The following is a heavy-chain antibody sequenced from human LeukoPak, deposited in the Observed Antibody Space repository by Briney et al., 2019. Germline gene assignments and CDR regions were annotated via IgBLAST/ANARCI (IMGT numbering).Heavy chain of an antibody. V-gene: IGHV3-48*01. D-gene: IGHD3-10*01. CDR1: GFTFSSYS. CDR3: ARDEVAMVRGVIGVGGMDV. J-gene: IGHJ6*02. CDR2: ISSSSSTI. Sequence: PGGSLRLSCAASGFTFSSYSMNWVRQAPGKGLEWVSYISSSSSTIYYADSVKGRFTISRDNAKNSLYLQMNSLRAEDTAVYYCARDEVAMVRGVIGVGGMDVWGQGTTVTVSS.